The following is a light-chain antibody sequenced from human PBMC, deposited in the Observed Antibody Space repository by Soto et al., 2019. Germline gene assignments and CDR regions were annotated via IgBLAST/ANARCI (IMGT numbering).Light chain of an antibody. CDR3: TSHKRGSAYV. Sequence: QSALTQPASVSGSPGQSITISCTGTSSDIGAYNSVSWFQQHPGKAPKLIIHGVTVRPSGVSNRFSGSKSGNTASLTISGLQADDEADYYCTSHKRGSAYVFGTGTKVTVL. V-gene: IGLV2-14*01. CDR1: SSDIGAYNS. CDR2: GVT. J-gene: IGLJ1*01.